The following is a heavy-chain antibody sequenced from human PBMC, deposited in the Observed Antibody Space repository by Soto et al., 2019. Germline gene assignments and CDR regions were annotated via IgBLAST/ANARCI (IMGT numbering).Heavy chain of an antibody. V-gene: IGHV3-23*01. Sequence: GGSLRLSCAASGFSFSNYAMSWVRQAPGKGLEWVSTIRGSGVGAYFADSVKGRFTVPRDNSKNTLYLQMNSLRADDTAVYYCAKCRTASCVDNWFDPWGQGALVTVSS. CDR1: GFSFSNYA. CDR2: IRGSGVGA. D-gene: IGHD2-8*02. CDR3: AKCRTASCVDNWFDP. J-gene: IGHJ5*02.